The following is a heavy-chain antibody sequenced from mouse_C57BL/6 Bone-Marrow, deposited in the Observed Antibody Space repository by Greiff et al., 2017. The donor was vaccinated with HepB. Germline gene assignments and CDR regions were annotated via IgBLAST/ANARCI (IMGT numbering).Heavy chain of an antibody. CDR3: ARQSNYVGFAY. D-gene: IGHD2-5*01. Sequence: DVMLVESGGGLVQPGGSLKLSCAASGFTFSDYGMAWVRQAPRKGPEWVAFISNLAYSIYYADTVTGRFTISRENAKNTLYLEMSSLRSEDTAMYYCARQSNYVGFAYWGQGTLVTVSA. J-gene: IGHJ3*01. V-gene: IGHV5-15*01. CDR1: GFTFSDYG. CDR2: ISNLAYSI.